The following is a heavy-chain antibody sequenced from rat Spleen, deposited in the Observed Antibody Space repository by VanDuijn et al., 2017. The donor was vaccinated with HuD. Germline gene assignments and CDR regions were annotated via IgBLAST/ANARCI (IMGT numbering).Heavy chain of an antibody. CDR2: ISTDGGST. Sequence: EVQLVETGGGLVQPGRSLKLSCVTSGFTFSSFWMYWIRQAPGKGLEWVSSISTDGGSTYYPDSVKGRFIMSRDNAKNTVYLQMNSLRSEDTATYYCVKDRDGGYAMDAWGQGASVTVSS. V-gene: IGHV5-58*01. J-gene: IGHJ4*01. CDR3: VKDRDGGYAMDA. D-gene: IGHD1-11*01. CDR1: GFTFSSFW.